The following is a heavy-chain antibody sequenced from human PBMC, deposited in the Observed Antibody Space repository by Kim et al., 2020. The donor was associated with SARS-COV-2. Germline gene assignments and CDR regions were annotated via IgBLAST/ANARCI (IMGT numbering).Heavy chain of an antibody. CDR2: IYSGGSST. Sequence: GGSLRLSCAASGFTFSSYAMSWVRQAPGKGLEWVSVIYSGGSSTYYADSVKGRFTISRDNSKNTLYLQMNSLRAEDTAVYYCGAIAAAGLTFDPWGQGTLVTVSS. CDR3: GAIAAAGLTFDP. D-gene: IGHD6-13*01. CDR1: GFTFSSYA. V-gene: IGHV3-23*03. J-gene: IGHJ5*02.